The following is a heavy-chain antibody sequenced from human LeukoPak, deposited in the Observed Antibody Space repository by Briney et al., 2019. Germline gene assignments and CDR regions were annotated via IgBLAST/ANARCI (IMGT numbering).Heavy chain of an antibody. CDR2: IKSKSDGGTT. CDR3: TTDPLVRPLGY. D-gene: IGHD6-13*01. J-gene: IGHJ4*02. CDR1: GVTFSNAW. Sequence: GGSLRLSCAASGVTFSNAWMSWVRQAPGMGLEWVGRIKSKSDGGTTDYAAPVKGRFTISRDDSKNTLYLQMNSLKPEDTAVYYCTTDPLVRPLGYWGQGTLVTVSS. V-gene: IGHV3-15*01.